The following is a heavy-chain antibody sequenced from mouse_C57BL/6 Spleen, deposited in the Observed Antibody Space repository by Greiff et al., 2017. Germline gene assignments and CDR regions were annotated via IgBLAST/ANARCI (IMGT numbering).Heavy chain of an antibody. J-gene: IGHJ3*01. CDR2: IDPEDGET. Sequence: EVQLQQSGAELVKPGASVKLSCTASGFNIKDYYMHWVKQRTEQGLEWIGRIDPEDGETKSAPKFQGKATITADTSSNTAYLQLSSLTSEDTAVYYCAPKYGSSYGFAYWGQGTLVTVSA. CDR1: GFNIKDYY. V-gene: IGHV14-2*01. CDR3: APKYGSSYGFAY. D-gene: IGHD1-1*01.